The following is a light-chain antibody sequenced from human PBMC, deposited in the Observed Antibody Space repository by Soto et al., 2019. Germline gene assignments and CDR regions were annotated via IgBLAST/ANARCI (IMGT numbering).Light chain of an antibody. Sequence: QTVVTQEPSFSVSPGETVTLTCGLNSGSVSTSYYPGWYQQTPGQAPRTLIYATNKRSSGVPDRFSGSILGNKAALTITGAQADDESDYYCVLYVVSDIVVFGGGTKVTVL. CDR1: SGSVSTSYY. CDR3: VLYVVSDIVV. V-gene: IGLV8-61*01. J-gene: IGLJ2*01. CDR2: ATN.